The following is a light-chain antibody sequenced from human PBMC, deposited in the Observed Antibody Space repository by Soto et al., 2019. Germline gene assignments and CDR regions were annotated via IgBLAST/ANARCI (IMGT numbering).Light chain of an antibody. CDR3: QQYNYWPYT. J-gene: IGKJ2*01. Sequence: EIVMTQSPATLSVSPGERATLSCRASQSVSSNFAWYQQKPGQAPRLLIYGASTSATGIPAWFSGSGSGTEFPLTISSLQSEDFAVYYCQQYNYWPYTFGQGTKLEIK. V-gene: IGKV3-15*01. CDR2: GAS. CDR1: QSVSSN.